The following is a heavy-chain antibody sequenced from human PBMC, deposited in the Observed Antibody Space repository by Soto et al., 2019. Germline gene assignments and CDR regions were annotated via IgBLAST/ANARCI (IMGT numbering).Heavy chain of an antibody. CDR2: ISYSGTT. CDR3: ATMGTSVTGLYYLDY. CDR1: GGSISSGNYY. J-gene: IGHJ4*02. Sequence: SSETLSLTCTVSGGSISSGNYYWSWIRQPPGKGLEWIGFISYSGTTHYSASLRSRVSISVDTSKNQFSLDLSSVTAADTAVYYCATMGTSVTGLYYLDYWGQG. D-gene: IGHD4-17*01. V-gene: IGHV4-30-4*01.